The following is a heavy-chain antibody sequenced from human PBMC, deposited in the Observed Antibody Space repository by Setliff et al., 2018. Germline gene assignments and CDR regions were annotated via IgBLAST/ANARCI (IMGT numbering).Heavy chain of an antibody. CDR2: IEQDGSET. CDR3: ARGTGTLDY. V-gene: IGHV3-7*01. Sequence: GGSLRLSCAASGFTFSSYWMTWVRQAPGKGLEWVANIEQDGSETYYVDSVKGRFTISRDNAKNSLYLQMNSLRAEDTALYYCARGTGTLDYWGQGTLVTVSS. D-gene: IGHD1-1*01. J-gene: IGHJ4*02. CDR1: GFTFSSYW.